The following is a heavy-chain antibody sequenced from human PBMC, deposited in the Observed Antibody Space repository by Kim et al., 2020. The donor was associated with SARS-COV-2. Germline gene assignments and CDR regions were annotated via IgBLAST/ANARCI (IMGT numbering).Heavy chain of an antibody. D-gene: IGHD3-3*01. CDR3: ARRFVGIRALGY. Sequence: GGSLRLSCAASGFTFSSYAMSWVRQAPGKGLEWVSAISGSGGSTYYADSVKGRFTISRDNSKNTLYLQMNSLRAEDTAVYYCARRFVGIRALGYWGQGTLVTVSS. J-gene: IGHJ4*02. CDR2: ISGSGGST. V-gene: IGHV3-23*01. CDR1: GFTFSSYA.